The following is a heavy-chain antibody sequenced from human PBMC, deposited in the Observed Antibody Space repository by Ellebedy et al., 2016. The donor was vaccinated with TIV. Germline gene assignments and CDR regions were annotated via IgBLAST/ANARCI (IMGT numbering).Heavy chain of an antibody. D-gene: IGHD2-2*01. J-gene: IGHJ6*02. Sequence: AASVTVSCKASGYTFTSYYMHWVRQAPGQGLEWMGIINPSGGSTSSAQKFQGRVTMTRDTSTTTVYMELRSLRSEDTAVYYCARDLSVGTRNYYFGMDVWGQGTTVTVSS. CDR2: INPSGGST. CDR1: GYTFTSYY. V-gene: IGHV1-46*01. CDR3: ARDLSVGTRNYYFGMDV.